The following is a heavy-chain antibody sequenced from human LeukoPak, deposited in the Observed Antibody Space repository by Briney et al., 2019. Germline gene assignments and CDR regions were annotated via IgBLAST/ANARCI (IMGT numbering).Heavy chain of an antibody. CDR1: GYTFTSYG. CDR3: ARIVGAFGGGPDNWFDP. CDR2: ISAYNGNT. J-gene: IGHJ5*02. D-gene: IGHD1-26*01. V-gene: IGHV1-18*01. Sequence: ASVKVSCKASGYTFTSYGISWVRQAPGQGLEWMAWISAYNGNTNYAQKLQGRVTMTTDTSTSTAYMELRSLRSDDTAVYYCARIVGAFGGGPDNWFDPWGQGTLVTVSS.